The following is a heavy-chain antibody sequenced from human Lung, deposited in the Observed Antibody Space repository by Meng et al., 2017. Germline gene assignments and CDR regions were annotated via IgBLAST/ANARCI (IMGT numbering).Heavy chain of an antibody. D-gene: IGHD3-16*01. J-gene: IGHJ4*02. V-gene: IGHV7-4-1*02. Sequence: QVQLVQSGSELKKPGASVKFSCEASGYTFNPFAMNLVRQAPGHGLEWLGWINPNTGNPTYARGFTGRFVFSLDTSVSTAYLEISSLKAEDTAMYYCARDGYPVLGGVSAFDYWGQGTLVTVSS. CDR1: GYTFNPFA. CDR3: ARDGYPVLGGVSAFDY. CDR2: INPNTGNP.